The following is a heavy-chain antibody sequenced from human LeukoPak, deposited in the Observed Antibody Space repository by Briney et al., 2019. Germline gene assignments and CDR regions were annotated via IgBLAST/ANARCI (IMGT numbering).Heavy chain of an antibody. J-gene: IGHJ4*02. CDR1: GFTFSSYS. CDR3: ARGPQRSGSYDDY. D-gene: IGHD1-26*01. V-gene: IGHV3-21*01. CDR2: ISSSSSYI. Sequence: GGSLRLSCGASGFTFSSYSMNWVRQAPGKGLEWVSSISSSSSYIYYADSVKGRFTISRDNAKNSLYLQMNSLRAEDTAVYYCARGPQRSGSYDDYWGQGTLVTVSS.